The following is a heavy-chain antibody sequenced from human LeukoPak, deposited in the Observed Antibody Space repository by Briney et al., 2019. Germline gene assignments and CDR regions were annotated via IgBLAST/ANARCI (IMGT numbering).Heavy chain of an antibody. Sequence: GASVKVSCKASGYTFTSYYMHWVRQAPGQGLEWMGIINPSGGSTSYAQKFQGRVTMTTDTSTSTAYMELRSLRSDDTAVYYCAREGLSYGDYFPAPVDPWGQGTLVTVSS. V-gene: IGHV1-46*01. J-gene: IGHJ5*02. D-gene: IGHD4-17*01. CDR3: AREGLSYGDYFPAPVDP. CDR1: GYTFTSYY. CDR2: INPSGGST.